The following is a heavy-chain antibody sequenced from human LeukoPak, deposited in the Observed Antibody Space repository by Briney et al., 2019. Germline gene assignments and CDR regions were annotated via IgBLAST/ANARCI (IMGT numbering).Heavy chain of an antibody. Sequence: GGSLRLSCAASAFTFSSYEMKWLRHAPGKGLEWVSYISSSGTTIYYADYVKGRFTISRDSAKNSLYLQMNSLRAEDTAVYYCAELGITMIGGVWGKGTTVTISS. CDR3: AELGITMIGGV. J-gene: IGHJ6*04. CDR1: AFTFSSYE. D-gene: IGHD3-10*02. CDR2: ISSSGTTI. V-gene: IGHV3-48*03.